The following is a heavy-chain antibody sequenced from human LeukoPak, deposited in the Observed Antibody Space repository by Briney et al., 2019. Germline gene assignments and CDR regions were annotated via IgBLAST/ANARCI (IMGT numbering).Heavy chain of an antibody. CDR3: AREDYSDLYFDY. CDR2: ISSSGAYM. CDR1: GFTLSTYA. Sequence: GGSLRLSCAASGFTLSTYAMNWVRQAPGKGLEWVSSISSSGAYMYYADSVKGRFTISRDNAKNSLYLQMSSLRAEDTAIYYCAREDYSDLYFDYWGQGTLVSVSS. J-gene: IGHJ4*02. V-gene: IGHV3-21*01. D-gene: IGHD4-17*01.